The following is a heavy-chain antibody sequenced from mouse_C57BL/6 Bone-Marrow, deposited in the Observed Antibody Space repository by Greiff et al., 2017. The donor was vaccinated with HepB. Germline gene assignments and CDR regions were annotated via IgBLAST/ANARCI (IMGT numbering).Heavy chain of an antibody. CDR1: GYSITSGYY. J-gene: IGHJ4*01. V-gene: IGHV3-6*01. Sequence: DVQLVESGPGLVKPSQSLSLTCSVTGYSITSGYYWNWIRQFPGNKLEWMGYLSYDGSNNYNPSLKNRISITRDTSKNQFFLKLNSVTTEDTATYYCARGVPMVTYAMDYWGQGTSVTVSS. CDR2: LSYDGSN. CDR3: ARGVPMVTYAMDY. D-gene: IGHD2-2*01.